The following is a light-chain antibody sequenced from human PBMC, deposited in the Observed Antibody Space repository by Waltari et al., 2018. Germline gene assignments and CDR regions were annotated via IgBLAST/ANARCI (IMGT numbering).Light chain of an antibody. V-gene: IGLV2-23*02. CDR3: FSYAGSNSFA. CDR1: SNDIGSYNF. Sequence: QSALTQPASVSGSPGQSITVSCIGTSNDIGSYNFVSWFQQPPGRAPKLMIYDVSERPLGVSKRFSGSKSVNTASLTISGLQAEDEADYYCFSYAGSNSFAFGGGTRVTVL. CDR2: DVS. J-gene: IGLJ2*01.